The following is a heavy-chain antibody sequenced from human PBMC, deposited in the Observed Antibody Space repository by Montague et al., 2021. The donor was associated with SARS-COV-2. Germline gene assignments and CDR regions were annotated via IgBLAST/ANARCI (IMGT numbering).Heavy chain of an antibody. J-gene: IGHJ6*02. CDR2: IYFSGST. CDR3: ERNLVVHFWNGFDV. Sequence: SETLSLTCTVAGGSISSYYWSWIRQPPGQGLEWIGYIYFSGSTNYNPSLKSRVTISVETSKNQFSLNLSSVTAADTDVYYCERNLVVHFWNGFDVWGQGTTVTVSS. V-gene: IGHV4-59*01. CDR1: GGSISSYY. D-gene: IGHD3-3*02.